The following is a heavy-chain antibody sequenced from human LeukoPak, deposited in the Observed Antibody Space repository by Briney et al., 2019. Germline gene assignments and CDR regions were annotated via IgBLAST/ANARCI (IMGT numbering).Heavy chain of an antibody. Sequence: PGGSLRLSCAASGFTFSNFWMHWVCQAPGKGLVWVSRINSDGSSTTHADSVKGRFTISRDNAKDTLYVQMNSLRAEDTAVYYCARGYFDSSGYPYLGYWGQGTLVTVSS. CDR2: INSDGSST. J-gene: IGHJ4*02. D-gene: IGHD3-22*01. CDR3: ARGYFDSSGYPYLGY. V-gene: IGHV3-74*01. CDR1: GFTFSNFW.